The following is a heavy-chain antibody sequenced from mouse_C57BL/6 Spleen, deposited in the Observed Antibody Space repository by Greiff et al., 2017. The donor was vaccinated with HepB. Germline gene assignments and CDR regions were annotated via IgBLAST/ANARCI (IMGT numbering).Heavy chain of an antibody. J-gene: IGHJ2*01. D-gene: IGHD3-2*02. CDR3: ARSEAGQDYFDY. V-gene: IGHV1-55*01. Sequence: QVQLQQPGAELVKPGASVKMSCKASGYTFTSYWITWVKQRPGQGLEWIGDIYPGSGSTNYNEKFKSKATLTVDTSSSTAYMQLSSLTSEDSAVYYWARSEAGQDYFDYWGQGTTLTVSS. CDR1: GYTFTSYW. CDR2: IYPGSGST.